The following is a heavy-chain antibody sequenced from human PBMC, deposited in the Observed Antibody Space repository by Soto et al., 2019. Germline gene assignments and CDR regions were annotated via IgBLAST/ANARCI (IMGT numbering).Heavy chain of an antibody. D-gene: IGHD5-12*01. CDR1: GGSISSYY. V-gene: IGHV4-59*08. Sequence: LSLTCTVSGGSISSYYWSWIRQPPGKGLEWIGYIYYSGSTNYNPSLKSRVTISVDTSKNQFSLKLTSVTAADTAVYYCARRKPSGYPDYWGQGTLVTVSS. CDR2: IYYSGST. CDR3: ARRKPSGYPDY. J-gene: IGHJ4*02.